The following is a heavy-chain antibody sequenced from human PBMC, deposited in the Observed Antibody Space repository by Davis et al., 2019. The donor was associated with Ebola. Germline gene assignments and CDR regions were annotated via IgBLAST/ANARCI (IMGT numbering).Heavy chain of an antibody. CDR1: GGSISSSNW. CDR2: IYHSGST. V-gene: IGHV4-4*02. D-gene: IGHD6-6*01. Sequence: PSETLSLTCAVSGGSISSSNWWRWVRQPPGKGLEWIGIIYHSGSTNYNPSLKSRVTISVDKSKNHFSLKLSSVTAADTAVYYCARDSDYSSSSGGWFDPWGQGTLVTVSS. CDR3: ARDSDYSSSSGGWFDP. J-gene: IGHJ5*02.